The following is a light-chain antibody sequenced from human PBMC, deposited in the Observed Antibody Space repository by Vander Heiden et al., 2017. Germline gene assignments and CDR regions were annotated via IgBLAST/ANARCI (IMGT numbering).Light chain of an antibody. J-gene: IGLJ3*02. CDR1: SGSIASGY. V-gene: IGLV6-57*01. Sequence: NFMLTQPHSVSESPGKTLTISCTRSSGSIASGYVQWYQQRPGRSPTTVIYEDNQRPSGVPDRFSGSIDSSSNSASLTISGLQTEDEADYYCQSFDGFSWVFGGGTQLTVL. CDR2: EDN. CDR3: QSFDGFSWV.